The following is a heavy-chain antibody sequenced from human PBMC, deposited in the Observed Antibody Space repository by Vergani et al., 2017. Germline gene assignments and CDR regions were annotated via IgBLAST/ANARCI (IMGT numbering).Heavy chain of an antibody. CDR2: ISSSGSTI. V-gene: IGHV3-48*03. CDR1: GFTFSSYE. J-gene: IGHJ4*02. Sequence: EVQLVESGGGLVQPGGSLRLSCAASGFTFSSYEMNWVRQAPGKGLEWVSYISSSGSTIYYADSVKGRFTISRDNSKNTLYLQMNSLRAEDTAVYYCAKGLSIVGATYFDYWGQGTLVTVSS. CDR3: AKGLSIVGATYFDY. D-gene: IGHD1-26*01.